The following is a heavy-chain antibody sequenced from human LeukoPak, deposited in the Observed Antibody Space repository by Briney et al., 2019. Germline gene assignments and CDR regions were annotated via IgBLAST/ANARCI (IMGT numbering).Heavy chain of an antibody. J-gene: IGHJ3*02. V-gene: IGHV4-61*02. Sequence: SETLSLTCTVSGVSISSGSYYWSWIRQPAGKGLEWIGRIYTSGSTNYNPSLKSRVTISVDTSKNQFSLNLSSVTAADTAFYYCARYIVSYPHDAFDIWGQGTMVTVSS. D-gene: IGHD1-26*01. CDR2: IYTSGST. CDR1: GVSISSGSYY. CDR3: ARYIVSYPHDAFDI.